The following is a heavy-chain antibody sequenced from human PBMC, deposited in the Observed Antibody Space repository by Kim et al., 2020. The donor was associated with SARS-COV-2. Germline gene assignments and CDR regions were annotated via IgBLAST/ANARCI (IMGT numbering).Heavy chain of an antibody. V-gene: IGHV4-39*01. CDR2: IYYSGST. CDR3: ARRGVGAVFDY. D-gene: IGHD1-26*01. CDR1: GGSISSSSYY. J-gene: IGHJ4*02. Sequence: SETLSLTCTVSGGSISSSSYYWGWIRQPPGKGLEWIGSIYYSGSTYYNPSLKSRVTISVDTSKNQFSLKLSSVTAADTAVYYCARRGVGAVFDYWGQGTLVTVSS.